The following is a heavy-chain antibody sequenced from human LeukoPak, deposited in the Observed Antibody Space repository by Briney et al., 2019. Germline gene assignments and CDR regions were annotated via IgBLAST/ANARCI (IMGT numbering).Heavy chain of an antibody. CDR3: ARGPGLFNPIGGKFDP. CDR1: GGSISSGGYS. J-gene: IGHJ5*02. Sequence: PSQTLSLTCAVSGGSISSGGYSWSWIRQPPGKGLEWIGYIYHSGSTYYNPSLKSRVTISVDRSKNQFSLKLSSVTAADTAVYYCARGPGLFNPIGGKFDPWGQGTLVTVSS. D-gene: IGHD3-22*01. CDR2: IYHSGST. V-gene: IGHV4-30-2*01.